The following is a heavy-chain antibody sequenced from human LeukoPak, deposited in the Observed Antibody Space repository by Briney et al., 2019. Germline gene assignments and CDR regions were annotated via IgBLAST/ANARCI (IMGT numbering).Heavy chain of an antibody. CDR2: INPNSGGT. Sequence: ASVKVSCKASGYTFTGYYMHWVRQAPGQGLEWMGWINPNSGGTNYAQKFQGRVTMTRDTSISTAYMELSRLRSDDTAVYYCARASYDFWSGYTSDAFDIWGQGTMVTVSS. D-gene: IGHD3-3*01. CDR3: ARASYDFWSGYTSDAFDI. J-gene: IGHJ3*02. CDR1: GYTFTGYY. V-gene: IGHV1-2*02.